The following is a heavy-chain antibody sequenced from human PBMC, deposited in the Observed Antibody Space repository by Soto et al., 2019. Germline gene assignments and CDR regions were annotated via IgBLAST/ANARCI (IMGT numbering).Heavy chain of an antibody. D-gene: IGHD1-26*01. V-gene: IGHV3-48*02. CDR2: ISISSSTI. Sequence: EVQLVESGGGLVQPGGSLRLSCAASGFTFSSYSMNWVRQAPGKGLEWVSYISISSSTIYYADSVKGRFTISRDNAKNSLYLQMNSLRDEDKAVYYCARDREGRGRYSGGWFDPWGQGTLVTVSS. CDR1: GFTFSSYS. J-gene: IGHJ5*02. CDR3: ARDREGRGRYSGGWFDP.